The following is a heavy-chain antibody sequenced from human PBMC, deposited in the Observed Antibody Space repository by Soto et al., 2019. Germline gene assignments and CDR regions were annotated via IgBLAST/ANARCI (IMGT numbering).Heavy chain of an antibody. Sequence: EVQLLESGGGLVQPGGSLRLSCAAPGFTFSNYAMSWVRQAPGKGLEWVSAISGSGVSTFYADSVKGRFTISRDSSKNTLFLQMNSLIADDTAVYYCAKSMVRGVIKGAFDVWGRGTMVTVSS. CDR3: AKSMVRGVIKGAFDV. CDR1: GFTFSNYA. J-gene: IGHJ3*01. D-gene: IGHD3-10*01. V-gene: IGHV3-23*01. CDR2: ISGSGVST.